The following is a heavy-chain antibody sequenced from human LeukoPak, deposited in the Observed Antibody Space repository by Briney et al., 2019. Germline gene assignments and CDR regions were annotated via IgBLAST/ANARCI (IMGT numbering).Heavy chain of an antibody. Sequence: SETLSLTCTVSGGSISSYYWSWIRQPPGKGLEWIGRVYNSGSTNYNPSLKSRVTMSVDTSKNQFSLKLSSVTAADTAVYYCARVGGGNSGFRYYYYYMDVWGKGTTVTVSS. CDR3: ARVGGGNSGFRYYYYYMDV. V-gene: IGHV4-4*07. CDR2: VYNSGST. CDR1: GGSISSYY. D-gene: IGHD4-23*01. J-gene: IGHJ6*03.